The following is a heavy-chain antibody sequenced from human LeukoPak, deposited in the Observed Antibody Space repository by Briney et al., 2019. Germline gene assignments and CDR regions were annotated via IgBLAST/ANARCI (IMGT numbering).Heavy chain of an antibody. Sequence: PSETLSLTCTVSGGSISSYYWSWIRQPPGKGLEWLGYIYYSGSTNYNPSLKSRVTISVDTSKNQFSLKLSSVTAADTAMYYCARVSGYDWESFYDYWGQGSLATVSS. CDR2: IYYSGST. J-gene: IGHJ4*02. CDR3: ARVSGYDWESFYDY. CDR1: GGSISSYY. D-gene: IGHD5-12*01. V-gene: IGHV4-59*01.